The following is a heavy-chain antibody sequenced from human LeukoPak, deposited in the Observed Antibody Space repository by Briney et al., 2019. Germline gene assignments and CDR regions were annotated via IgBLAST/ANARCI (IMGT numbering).Heavy chain of an antibody. CDR1: GYNFKSYY. J-gene: IGHJ6*03. CDR3: ASHCSSTSCYADYYYMDV. V-gene: IGHV1-46*02. Sequence: ASVKVSCKASGYNFKSYYIHWVRQAPGQGLEWMGIINPNTGSTNYAQKFQGRVTVTRYKSTSTVYMELSSLRSEDTAVYYCASHCSSTSCYADYYYMDVWGKGTTVTVSS. D-gene: IGHD2-2*01. CDR2: INPNTGST.